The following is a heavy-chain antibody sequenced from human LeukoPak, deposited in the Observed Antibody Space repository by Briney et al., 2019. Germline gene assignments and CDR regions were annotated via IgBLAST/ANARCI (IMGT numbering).Heavy chain of an antibody. D-gene: IGHD6-19*01. CDR3: ARGAGGSGWYGGVDY. V-gene: IGHV1-8*01. Sequence: GVSVKVSCKATGYTFTSYDINWVRQATGQGLEWMGWMNPNSGNTGYAQKFQGRVTMTRNTSISTAYMELSSLRSEDTAVYYCARGAGGSGWYGGVDYWGQGTLVTVSS. CDR1: GYTFTSYD. J-gene: IGHJ4*02. CDR2: MNPNSGNT.